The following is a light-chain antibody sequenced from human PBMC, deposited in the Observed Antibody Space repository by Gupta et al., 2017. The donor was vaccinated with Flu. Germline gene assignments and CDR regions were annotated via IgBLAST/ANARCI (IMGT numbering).Light chain of an antibody. CDR2: NDN. CDR1: SSNIGSDT. CDR3: ATWDDSLSGPV. V-gene: IGLV1-44*01. Sequence: QSVLTQPPSASGTPGQGVTISCSGSSSNIGSDTVNWYQQLPGTAPKLLIYNDNQRPSGVPDRFSGSKSATSASLAISGLQSEDEAHYFCATWDDSLSGPVFGGGTKLTVL. J-gene: IGLJ3*02.